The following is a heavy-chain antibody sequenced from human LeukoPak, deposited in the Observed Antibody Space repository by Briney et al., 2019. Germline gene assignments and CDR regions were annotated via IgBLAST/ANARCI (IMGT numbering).Heavy chain of an antibody. CDR3: ASGWFGEFDY. Sequence: SETLSLTCTVSGGSLSSYYWSWIRHPPGKGLEWIGEINHSGSTNYNPSLKSRVTISVDTSKNQFSLKLSSVTAADTAVYYCASGWFGEFDYWGQGTLVTVSS. J-gene: IGHJ4*02. CDR1: GGSLSSYY. D-gene: IGHD3-10*01. CDR2: INHSGST. V-gene: IGHV4-34*01.